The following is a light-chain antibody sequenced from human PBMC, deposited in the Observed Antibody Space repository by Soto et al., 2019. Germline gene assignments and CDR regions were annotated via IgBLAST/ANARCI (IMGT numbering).Light chain of an antibody. CDR1: QAIGIY. V-gene: IGKV1-27*01. J-gene: IGKJ4*02. CDR2: AAS. CDR3: QKYSGAPPT. Sequence: DIQMTQSPSSLSTSVGDRVTITCRASQAIGIYLAWYQQKPGKVPKLLIYAASTLQSGVPSRLSGSGSRTDFTLTINSLQPEDVATYYRQKYSGAPPTFGEGTKVEIK.